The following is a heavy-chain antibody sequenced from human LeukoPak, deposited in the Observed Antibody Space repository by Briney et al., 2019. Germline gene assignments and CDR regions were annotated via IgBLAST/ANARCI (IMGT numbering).Heavy chain of an antibody. D-gene: IGHD1/OR15-1a*01. V-gene: IGHV3-30*02. CDR3: AKEGTASKPSGLDH. CDR1: GFIFTDYG. J-gene: IGHJ4*02. Sequence: LVESGGGVVQPGGSLRLSCAASGFIFTDYGMHWVRQAPGKGLEWLTFIRYDGSDKYYADSVKGRFTISRDNSKNTLYLQMNSLTSEDTAVYYCAKEGTASKPSGLDHWGQGILVTVSS. CDR2: IRYDGSDK.